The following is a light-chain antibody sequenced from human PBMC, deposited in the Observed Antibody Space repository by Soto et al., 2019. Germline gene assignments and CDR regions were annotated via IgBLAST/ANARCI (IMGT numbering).Light chain of an antibody. CDR3: QQYNDYSIT. Sequence: DIQMTQSPSTLSASVGDRVTITCRASQSVNSWLAWYQQKAGKAPILLIYDATGVESGVPSRFSGSGFGTEFTLTISSLQPDDFATYYCQQYNDYSITFGQGTRLEIK. CDR1: QSVNSW. CDR2: DAT. J-gene: IGKJ5*01. V-gene: IGKV1-5*01.